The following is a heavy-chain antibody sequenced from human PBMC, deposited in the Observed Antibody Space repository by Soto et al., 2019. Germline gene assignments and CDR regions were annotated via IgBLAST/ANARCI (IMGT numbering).Heavy chain of an antibody. CDR3: ARVRGSGPFDD. D-gene: IGHD1-26*01. J-gene: IGHJ4*02. CDR2: IYYSGST. Sequence: SETLSLTCTVSGGSISSGGYYWSWIRQHPGKGLEWIGYIYYSGSTYYNPSLKSRVTISVDTSKSQFSLKLSSVAAADTAVYYCARVRGSGPFDDWGQGTLVTVSS. V-gene: IGHV4-31*03. CDR1: GGSISSGGYY.